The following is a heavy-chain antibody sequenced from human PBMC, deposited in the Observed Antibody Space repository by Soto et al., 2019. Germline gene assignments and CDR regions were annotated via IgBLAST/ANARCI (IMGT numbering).Heavy chain of an antibody. V-gene: IGHV4-34*01. CDR3: ARRQQQLWGYFDY. D-gene: IGHD6-13*01. Sequence: QVQLQQWGAGLLKPSETLSLTCAVYGGSFSGYYWSWIRQPPGKGLEWIGEINHSGSTNYNPSLKSRVTISVDTSKNQFSLKLSSVTAADTAVYYCARRQQQLWGYFDYWGQGTLVTVSS. CDR1: GGSFSGYY. CDR2: INHSGST. J-gene: IGHJ4*02.